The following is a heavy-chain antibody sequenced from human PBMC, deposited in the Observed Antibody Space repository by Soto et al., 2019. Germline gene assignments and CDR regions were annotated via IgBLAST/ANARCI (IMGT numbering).Heavy chain of an antibody. CDR2: ISQSGAA. CDR3: ARGIWNIEEMIYGFYFDP. J-gene: IGHJ5*02. D-gene: IGHD2-8*01. V-gene: IGHV4-30-2*01. Sequence: PSATLSLTCAVSGGSITSGAYSWSWIRQPPGKVLEWLGYISQSGAAYYNPSLARRVTISLDTSKNAFSLNLSSVTSDDTAVYYCARGIWNIEEMIYGFYFDPWGPGTLVTVSS. CDR1: GGSITSGAYS.